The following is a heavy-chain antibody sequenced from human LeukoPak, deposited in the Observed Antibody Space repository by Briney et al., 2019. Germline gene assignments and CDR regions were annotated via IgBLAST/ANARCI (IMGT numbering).Heavy chain of an antibody. D-gene: IGHD3-10*01. CDR2: IYTSGST. CDR3: ASLGSRPGYYGSDYYYMDV. J-gene: IGHJ6*03. V-gene: IGHV4-4*07. Sequence: PSETLSLTCTVSGGSISSYYWSWIRQPAGGGLEWIGRIYTSGSTNYNPSLKSRVTMSVDTSKNQFSLKLSSVTATDTAVYYCASLGSRPGYYGSDYYYMDVWGKGTTVTVSS. CDR1: GGSISSYY.